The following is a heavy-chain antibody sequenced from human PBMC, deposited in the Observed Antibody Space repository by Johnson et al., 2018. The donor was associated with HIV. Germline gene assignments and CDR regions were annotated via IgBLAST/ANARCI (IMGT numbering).Heavy chain of an antibody. CDR3: AKPPFYAFDI. Sequence: EVQLVESGGGVVQPGRSLRLSCAASGCTFSNYAMHWVRQAPGKGLEWVSGINWNGGSTGYADSVKGRFTISRDNAKNSLYLQMNSLRAEDTAVYYCAKPPFYAFDIWGQGTMVTVSS. CDR1: GCTFSNYA. V-gene: IGHV3-20*04. J-gene: IGHJ3*02. CDR2: INWNGGST. D-gene: IGHD1-14*01.